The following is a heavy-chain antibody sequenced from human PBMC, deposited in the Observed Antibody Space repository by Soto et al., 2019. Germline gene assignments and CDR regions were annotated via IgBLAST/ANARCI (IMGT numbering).Heavy chain of an antibody. CDR1: GYSFTSYW. D-gene: IGHD3-10*01. CDR3: ARSSGSYYNEGHYFDY. V-gene: IGHV5-51*01. Sequence: GESLKISCKGSGYSFTSYWIGWVRQMPGKGLEWMGIIYPGDSDTRYSPSFQGQVTISADKSISTAYLQWSSLKASDTAMYYCARSSGSYYNEGHYFDYWGQGTLVTVSS. J-gene: IGHJ4*02. CDR2: IYPGDSDT.